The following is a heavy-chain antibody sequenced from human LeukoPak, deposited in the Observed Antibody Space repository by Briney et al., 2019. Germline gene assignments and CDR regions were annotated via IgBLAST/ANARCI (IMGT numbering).Heavy chain of an antibody. V-gene: IGHV3-23*01. CDR2: ISSNGLST. D-gene: IGHD3-10*01. J-gene: IGHJ4*02. CDR3: AGRSGSGTYR. Sequence: GGSLRLSYAASGFTFSGSAMSWVRQAPGKGLEWVSVISSNGLSTSYADSVKGRFTISRDNSKSTLYLQMNSLRAEDTAAYYCAGRSGSGTYRWGQGTLVTVSS. CDR1: GFTFSGSA.